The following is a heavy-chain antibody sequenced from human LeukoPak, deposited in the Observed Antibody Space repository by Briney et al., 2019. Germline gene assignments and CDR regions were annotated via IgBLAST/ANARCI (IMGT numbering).Heavy chain of an antibody. CDR3: ARDLIAVAGTASPTAPNWFDP. CDR2: ISSSSSYI. J-gene: IGHJ5*02. D-gene: IGHD6-19*01. Sequence: GGSLRLSCAASGFTFSSYSMNWVRLAPGKGLEWVSSISSSSSYIYYADSVKGRFTISRDNAKNSLYLQMNSLRAEDTAVYYCARDLIAVAGTASPTAPNWFDPWGQGTLVTVSS. V-gene: IGHV3-21*01. CDR1: GFTFSSYS.